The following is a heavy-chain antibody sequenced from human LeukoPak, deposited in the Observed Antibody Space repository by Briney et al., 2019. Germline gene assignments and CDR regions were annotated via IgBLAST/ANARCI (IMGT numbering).Heavy chain of an antibody. CDR3: ARLSPRCSSTSCYYYYGMDV. CDR2: IYYSGST. J-gene: IGHJ6*02. Sequence: SETLSLTSTVSGGSISSYYWSWIRQPPGKGLEWIGYIYYSGSTNYNPSLRSRVTISVDTSKNQFSLKLSSVTAADTAVYYCARLSPRCSSTSCYYYYGMDVWGQGTTVTVSS. CDR1: GGSISSYY. D-gene: IGHD2-2*01. V-gene: IGHV4-59*08.